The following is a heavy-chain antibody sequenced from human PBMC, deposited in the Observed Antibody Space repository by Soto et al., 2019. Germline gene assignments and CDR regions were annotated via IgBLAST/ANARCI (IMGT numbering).Heavy chain of an antibody. D-gene: IGHD6-13*01. CDR3: ARSPGGYIRLRSGNYYFDY. J-gene: IGHJ4*02. CDR1: GGSISSGGYY. Sequence: QVQLQESGPGLVKPSQTLSLTCTVSGGSISSGGYYWSWIRQHPGKGLEWIGYIYYSGSTYYNPSLKSRVTISVDTSKNQFSLKLSSVTAADTAVYYCARSPGGYIRLRSGNYYFDYWGQGTLVTVSS. V-gene: IGHV4-31*03. CDR2: IYYSGST.